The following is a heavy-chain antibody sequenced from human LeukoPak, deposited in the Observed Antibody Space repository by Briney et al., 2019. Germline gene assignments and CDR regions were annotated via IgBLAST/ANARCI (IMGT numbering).Heavy chain of an antibody. CDR3: VKWGPYCSTHYCPALES. J-gene: IGHJ4*02. D-gene: IGHD4-4*01. CDR2: INPAGSQQ. V-gene: IGHV3-7*01. Sequence: GGSLRLSCIASGFMFSDYWMSWVRQAPGKGPEWVANINPAGSQQYSVDSLKGRSTVSRDNAKKSFYLQMNYLRAEDTAVYYCVKWGPYCSTHYCPALESWGQGTLVTVSS. CDR1: GFMFSDYW.